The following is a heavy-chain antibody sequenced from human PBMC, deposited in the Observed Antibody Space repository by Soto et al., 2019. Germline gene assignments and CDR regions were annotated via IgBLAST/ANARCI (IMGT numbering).Heavy chain of an antibody. Sequence: ASVKVSCKASGYTFTSHYIHWVRQAPGQGLEWMGIINPSGDITRYAQKFQGRVTMTRDTSTSTVYMELSSLRSEDKAVYYCAREADGPNNGRFYGRDYGNFDCWGQGTLVTVSS. CDR2: INPSGDIT. CDR1: GYTFTSHY. CDR3: AREADGPNNGRFYGRDYGNFDC. J-gene: IGHJ4*02. V-gene: IGHV1-46*01. D-gene: IGHD4-17*01.